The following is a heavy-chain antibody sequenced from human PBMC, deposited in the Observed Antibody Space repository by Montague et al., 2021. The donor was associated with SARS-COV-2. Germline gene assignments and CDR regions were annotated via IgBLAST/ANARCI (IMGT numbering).Heavy chain of an antibody. CDR3: ARQNYRSGTQNGLGGNWFDP. CDR2: IIYTGNV. D-gene: IGHD3-10*01. CDR1: GDSVSSGNCF. Sequence: SETLSLTCAVSGDSVSSGNCFWAWLRPPPGQERVWSVNIIYTGNVESTPSIRGRVTIYASTSNNHFSLRSDSATAADTAVYFCARQNYRSGTQNGLGGNWFDPWGQGTLVTVSS. J-gene: IGHJ5*02. V-gene: IGHV4-39*01.